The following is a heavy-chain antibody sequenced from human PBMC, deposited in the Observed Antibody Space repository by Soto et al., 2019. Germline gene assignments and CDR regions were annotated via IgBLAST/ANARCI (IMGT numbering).Heavy chain of an antibody. CDR2: ISSSSSYI. CDR1: GFTFSSYS. CDR3: ARVHTGYDSSGYYPPYFDY. J-gene: IGHJ4*02. Sequence: GGSLRLSCAASGFTFSSYSMNWVRQAPGRGLEWVSSISSSSSYIYYADSVKGRFTISRDNAKNSLYLQMNSLRAEDTAVYYCARVHTGYDSSGYYPPYFDYWGQGTLVTVSS. D-gene: IGHD3-22*01. V-gene: IGHV3-21*01.